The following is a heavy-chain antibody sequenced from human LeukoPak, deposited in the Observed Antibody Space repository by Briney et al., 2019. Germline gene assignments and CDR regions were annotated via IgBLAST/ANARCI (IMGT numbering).Heavy chain of an antibody. CDR1: GYTFTSYD. CDR2: MNPNSGNT. J-gene: IGHJ5*02. CDR3: ARDFLECSRACCLNWFDP. D-gene: IGHD2-2*01. V-gene: IGHV1-8*01. Sequence: EASVKVSCKASGYTFTSYDINWVRQATGQGLEWMGWMNPNSGNTGYAQKFQGRVTMTRNTSISTAYMELSSLRSEDTAVYYCARDFLECSRACCLNWFDPWGQGTLVTVPS.